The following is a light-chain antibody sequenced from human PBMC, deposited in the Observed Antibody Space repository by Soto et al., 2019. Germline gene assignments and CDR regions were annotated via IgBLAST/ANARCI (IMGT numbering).Light chain of an antibody. CDR3: QQYGKSQRFFT. V-gene: IGKV3-20*01. CDR1: QSVTSTY. J-gene: IGKJ3*01. Sequence: EIVLTQSPGTLSLSPGETATLSCRASQSVTSTYLAWYQQKPGQAPRLLIYDAFTRATGIPDKFIGSGSGSDFSLTISKLEPEDSAMYYCQQYGKSQRFFTVGPGTKVDSK. CDR2: DAF.